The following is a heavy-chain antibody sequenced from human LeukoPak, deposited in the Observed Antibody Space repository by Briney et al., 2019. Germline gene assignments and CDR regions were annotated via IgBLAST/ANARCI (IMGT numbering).Heavy chain of an antibody. V-gene: IGHV4-34*01. CDR3: ARGLRWFGVYFDY. Sequence: SETLSLTCAVSGGSFSGYYWSWIRQPPGKGLEWIGEINHSGSTNYNPSLKSRVTISVDTSKNQFSLKLRSVTAVDTGVYYCARGLRWFGVYFDYWGQGTLVTVSS. J-gene: IGHJ4*02. CDR2: INHSGST. D-gene: IGHD3-10*01. CDR1: GGSFSGYY.